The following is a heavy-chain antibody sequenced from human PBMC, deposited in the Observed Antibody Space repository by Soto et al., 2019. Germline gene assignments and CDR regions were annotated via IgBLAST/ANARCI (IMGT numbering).Heavy chain of an antibody. CDR3: ARGPRNWGVDY. D-gene: IGHD7-27*01. Sequence: QVQLVQSGAEVKKPGASVKVSCKASGYTFTNYDFNWVRQATGQGPEWMGWMNPNSGETGYAQKFPGRVTMTRDTSISTAYMELSSLTSEDTAVYYCARGPRNWGVDYWGQGTLVTVSS. CDR1: GYTFTNYD. V-gene: IGHV1-8*01. J-gene: IGHJ4*02. CDR2: MNPNSGET.